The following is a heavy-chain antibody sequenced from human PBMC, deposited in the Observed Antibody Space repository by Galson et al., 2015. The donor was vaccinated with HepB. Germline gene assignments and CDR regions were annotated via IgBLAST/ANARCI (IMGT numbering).Heavy chain of an antibody. V-gene: IGHV4-39*01. J-gene: IGHJ4*02. CDR1: GGSISSSTYY. CDR2: MYYGGSA. Sequence: ETLSLTCTVSGGSISSSTYYWGWIRQPPGKGLEWIGSMYYGGSAYYNPSLKSRVTIFVDTSKNQFSLKLSSVTAADTAVYYCASRTDDWLRDYWGQGTLVTVSS. D-gene: IGHD3-9*01. CDR3: ASRTDDWLRDY.